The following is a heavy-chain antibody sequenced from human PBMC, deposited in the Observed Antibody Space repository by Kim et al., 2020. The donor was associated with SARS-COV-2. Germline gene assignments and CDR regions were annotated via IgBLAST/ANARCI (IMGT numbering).Heavy chain of an antibody. D-gene: IGHD3-22*01. CDR1: GFSFSSYP. CDR2: ITPDGSNT. CDR3: ARGAGGHYDY. J-gene: IGHJ4*02. Sequence: GGSLRLSCAASGFSFSSYPMHWVRQAPGKGLEYVSAITPDGSNTYYADSVKGRYTISRDNSKNTLYLHMGSLTAEDMAVYYCARGAGGHYDYWGQGTLVTVSS. V-gene: IGHV3-64*02.